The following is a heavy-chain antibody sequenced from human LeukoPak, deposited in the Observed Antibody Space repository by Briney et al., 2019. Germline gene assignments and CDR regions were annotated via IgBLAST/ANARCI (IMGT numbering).Heavy chain of an antibody. CDR2: IWYDGSNK. J-gene: IGHJ5*02. CDR1: GFTFSSYG. CDR3: ARGRPRRYCSSTSCRDNWFDP. Sequence: AGGSLRLSCAASGFTFSSYGMHWVRQAPGKGLEWVAVIWYDGSNKYYADSVKGRFTISRDNSKNTLYLQMNSLRAEDTAVYYCARGRPRRYCSSTSCRDNWFDPWGQGTLVTVSS. D-gene: IGHD2-2*01. V-gene: IGHV3-33*01.